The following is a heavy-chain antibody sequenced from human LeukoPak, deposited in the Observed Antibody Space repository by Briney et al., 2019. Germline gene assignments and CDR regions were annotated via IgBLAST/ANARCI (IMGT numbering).Heavy chain of an antibody. D-gene: IGHD5/OR15-5a*01. V-gene: IGHV4-31*03. CDR3: ARVRHVSYYYYMDV. CDR2: IYYSGST. Sequence: SETLSLTCSVSGGSIRSSSHYWGWIRQPPGKGLEWIGYIYYSGSTYYNPSLKSRVTISVDTSKNQFSLKLSSATAADTAVYYCARVRHVSYYYYMDVWGKGTTVTVSS. CDR1: GGSIRSSSHY. J-gene: IGHJ6*03.